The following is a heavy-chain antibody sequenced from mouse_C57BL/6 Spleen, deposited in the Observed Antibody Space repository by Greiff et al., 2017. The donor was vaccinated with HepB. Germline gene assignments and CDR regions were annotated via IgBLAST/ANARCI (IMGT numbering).Heavy chain of an antibody. D-gene: IGHD1-1*01. CDR2: ISGGGGNT. CDR3: ARRTTVVFDY. CDR1: GFTFSSYT. Sequence: EVKLVESGGGLVKPGGSLKLSCAASGFTFSSYTMSWVRQTPEKRLEWVATISGGGGNTYYPDSVKGRFTISRDNAKNTLDLQMSSLRSEDTALYYCARRTTVVFDYWGQGTTLTVSS. J-gene: IGHJ2*01. V-gene: IGHV5-9*01.